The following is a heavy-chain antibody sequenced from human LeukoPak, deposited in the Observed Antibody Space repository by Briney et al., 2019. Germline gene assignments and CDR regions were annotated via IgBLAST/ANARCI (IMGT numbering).Heavy chain of an antibody. CDR2: IIPILGIA. CDR3: ARDSRRYYDSSGYRALDAFDI. J-gene: IGHJ3*02. CDR1: GGTFSSYA. D-gene: IGHD3-22*01. Sequence: SVKVSCKASGGTFSSYAISWVRQAPGQGLEWMGRIIPILGIANYAQKFQGRVTMTTDTSTSTAYMELRSLRSDDTAVYYCARDSRRYYDSSGYRALDAFDIWGQGTMVTVSS. V-gene: IGHV1-69*04.